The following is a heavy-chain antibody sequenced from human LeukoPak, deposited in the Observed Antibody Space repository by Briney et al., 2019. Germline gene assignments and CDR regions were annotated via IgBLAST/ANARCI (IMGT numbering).Heavy chain of an antibody. Sequence: PGGSLRLSCAASGFTFSSYEMNWVRQAPGKGLEWVSYISSVGGTIYYADSVKGRFTISRDNAKNSVYLQLNSLRAEDTAVYYCARKGSGWYFTYSGQGTLVTVSS. V-gene: IGHV3-48*03. CDR3: ARKGSGWYFTY. J-gene: IGHJ4*02. D-gene: IGHD6-19*01. CDR1: GFTFSSYE. CDR2: ISSVGGTI.